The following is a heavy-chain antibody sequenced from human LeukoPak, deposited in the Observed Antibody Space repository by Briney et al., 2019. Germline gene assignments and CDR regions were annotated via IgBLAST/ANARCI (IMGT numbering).Heavy chain of an antibody. V-gene: IGHV1-8*01. CDR2: MNPNSGNT. CDR1: GYSFTSHD. Sequence: GASVKVSCKASGYSFTSHDINWVRQATGQGLEWMGWMNPNSGNTGYAQKFQDRVTMTRNTSISTAYLELGSLGSEDTTMYYCASALKRGSAGTLIDHWGQGTLVTVSS. J-gene: IGHJ4*02. CDR3: ASALKRGSAGTLIDH. D-gene: IGHD6-13*01.